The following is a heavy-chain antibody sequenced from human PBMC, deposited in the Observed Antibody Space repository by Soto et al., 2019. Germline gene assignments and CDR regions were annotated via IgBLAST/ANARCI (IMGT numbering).Heavy chain of an antibody. CDR2: IYASGST. Sequence: SETLSLTCTVSGGSISPYYWSWIRQPAGKGLEWIGRIYASGSTNYNPSLKGRVTMSVATSKNQFSLKLSSVTAADTAVYYCARGGSIAAAGSNYFDYWGQGTLVTVSS. V-gene: IGHV4-4*07. D-gene: IGHD6-13*01. CDR3: ARGGSIAAAGSNYFDY. CDR1: GGSISPYY. J-gene: IGHJ4*02.